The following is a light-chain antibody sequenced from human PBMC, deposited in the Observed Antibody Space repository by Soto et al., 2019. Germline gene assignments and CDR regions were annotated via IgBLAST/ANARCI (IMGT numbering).Light chain of an antibody. CDR2: GAS. Sequence: EIVMTQSPATLSVSPGERATLSCRASQSVSSNLAWYQQKPGQAPRLLIYGASTRATAIPARFSGSGSGTEFTLTISSLQSEDFAVYYCQQYNTWTLSFGGGTKAEIK. CDR1: QSVSSN. J-gene: IGKJ4*01. V-gene: IGKV3-15*01. CDR3: QQYNTWTLS.